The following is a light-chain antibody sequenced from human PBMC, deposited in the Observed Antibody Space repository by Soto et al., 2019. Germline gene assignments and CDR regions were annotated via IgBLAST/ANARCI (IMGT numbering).Light chain of an antibody. CDR3: QQYYSYLRT. J-gene: IGKJ1*01. CDR1: QGISSY. CDR2: DAS. V-gene: IGKV1-8*01. Sequence: AIRITQYPSSLPTSTGDRVTITRRASQGISSYLAWYQQKPGKDPKLLIYDASTLQSGVPSRFSGSGSGTDFTLTISCLQSADFATYYCQQYYSYLRTCGQGTKVEIK.